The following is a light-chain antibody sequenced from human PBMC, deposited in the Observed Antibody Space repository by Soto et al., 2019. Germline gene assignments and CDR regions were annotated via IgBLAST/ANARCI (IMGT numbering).Light chain of an antibody. CDR1: QRVSSD. J-gene: IGKJ2*01. Sequence: EIVMTQSPPTLSVSPGEGATLSCMASQRVSSDLAWYQQKPGQAPRLLIYGVSTRATGIPARFSGSGSGTEFTLTISSLQSEDFAVYYCQQYSNWPPYTFGQGTRLEIK. V-gene: IGKV3-15*01. CDR2: GVS. CDR3: QQYSNWPPYT.